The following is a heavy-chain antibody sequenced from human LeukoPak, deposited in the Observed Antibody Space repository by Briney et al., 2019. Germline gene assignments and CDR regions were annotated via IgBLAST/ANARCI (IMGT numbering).Heavy chain of an antibody. D-gene: IGHD2-2*01. J-gene: IGHJ4*02. CDR2: ISYDGSNK. V-gene: IGHV3-30*04. CDR3: ARGESGIVVVPAAPLDY. CDR1: GFTFSSYA. Sequence: GRSLRLSCAASGFTFSSYAMHWVRQAPGKGLEWVAVISYDGSNKYYADSVKSRFTISRDNSKNTLYLQMNSLRAEDTAVYYCARGESGIVVVPAAPLDYWGQGTLVTVSS.